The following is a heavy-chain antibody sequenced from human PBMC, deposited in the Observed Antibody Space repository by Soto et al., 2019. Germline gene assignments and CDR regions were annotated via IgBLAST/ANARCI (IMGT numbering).Heavy chain of an antibody. J-gene: IGHJ6*02. Sequence: GGSLRLSCAASGFTFSNYAMNWVRQAPGKGLEWVSGISDSGDNTFYADSVRGRFTVSRDNSKNTLYLQMDSLRAEDTAVFYCAKDPDTFQYSSGWSPYMDVWGQGTTVTVSS. D-gene: IGHD6-19*01. CDR1: GFTFSNYA. CDR2: ISDSGDNT. V-gene: IGHV3-23*01. CDR3: AKDPDTFQYSSGWSPYMDV.